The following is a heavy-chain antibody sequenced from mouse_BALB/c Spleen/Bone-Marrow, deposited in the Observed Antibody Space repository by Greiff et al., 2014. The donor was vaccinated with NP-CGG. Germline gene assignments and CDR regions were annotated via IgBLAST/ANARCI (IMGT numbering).Heavy chain of an antibody. CDR3: ARQYGNFGVMDY. D-gene: IGHD2-1*01. Sequence: EVKLQESGGDLVKPGGSLKLSCAASGFTFSKYGMSWVRQTPDKRLEWVANISSGGSYTYYPDSVKGRFTISRDNAKNTLYLQMSSLKSEDTAMYYCARQYGNFGVMDYRGQGTSVTVSS. CDR2: ISSGGSYT. V-gene: IGHV5-6*01. CDR1: GFTFSKYG. J-gene: IGHJ4*01.